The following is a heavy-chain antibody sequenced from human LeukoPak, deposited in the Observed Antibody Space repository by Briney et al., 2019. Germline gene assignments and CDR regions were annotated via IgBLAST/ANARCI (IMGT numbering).Heavy chain of an antibody. CDR3: ARGPGLAMGKGYFDY. D-gene: IGHD5-18*01. CDR2: TSHDEGNK. Sequence: PGKSLRLSCAASGFTFSNYAMHWVRQAPGKGLEWVAATSHDEGNKYYADSVKGRFTISRGNSRNTLYLEVNSLRTDDTAVYYCARGPGLAMGKGYFDYCGQGTLVTVSS. CDR1: GFTFSNYA. V-gene: IGHV3-30-3*01. J-gene: IGHJ4*02.